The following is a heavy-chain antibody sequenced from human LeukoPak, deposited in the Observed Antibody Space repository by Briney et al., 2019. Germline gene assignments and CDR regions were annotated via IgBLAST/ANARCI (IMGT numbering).Heavy chain of an antibody. CDR2: ISGSGDNT. CDR1: GFTFSSYA. CDR3: AKGSYYDSSGSFYFDY. Sequence: GGSLRLSCAASGFTFSSYAMNWVRQAPGEGLEWVSGISGSGDNTYYADSVKGRFTISRDNSKNTLYVQVNSLGTEDTAAYYCAKGSYYDSSGSFYFDYWGQGTLVTVSS. J-gene: IGHJ4*02. D-gene: IGHD3-22*01. V-gene: IGHV3-23*01.